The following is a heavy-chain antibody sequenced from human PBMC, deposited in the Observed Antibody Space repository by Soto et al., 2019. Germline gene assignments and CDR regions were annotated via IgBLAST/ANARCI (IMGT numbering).Heavy chain of an antibody. CDR2: IIPMFGRP. CDR3: ATERGNSYGLGRGHPFGP. CDR1: GGTFSRYA. V-gene: IGHV1-69*01. D-gene: IGHD3-10*01. J-gene: IGHJ5*02. Sequence: QVHLVQSGAEVKKPGSSVTVSCKASGGTFSRYAIGWVRQVPGQGLEWMGGIIPMFGRPNYAQKFQDRVTITADESTSTGYMELRSLRSEDTAIYYCATERGNSYGLGRGHPFGPWGQGTLVTVSS.